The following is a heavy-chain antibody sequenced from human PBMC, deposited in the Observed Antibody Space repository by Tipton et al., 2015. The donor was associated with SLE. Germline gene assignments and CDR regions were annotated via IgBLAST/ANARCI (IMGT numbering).Heavy chain of an antibody. CDR2: VYYTGNT. J-gene: IGHJ3*02. CDR1: GDSISSSSYY. V-gene: IGHV4-39*07. CDR3: ARGALGLHDAFDI. D-gene: IGHD3-16*01. Sequence: TLSLTCIVSGDSISSSSYYWGWIRQPPGKGLEWVGTVYYTGNTFYNPSLKGRVAMSIDTSKNHFSLKLTSLAAADTAVYYCARGALGLHDAFDIWGQGTLVSVSS.